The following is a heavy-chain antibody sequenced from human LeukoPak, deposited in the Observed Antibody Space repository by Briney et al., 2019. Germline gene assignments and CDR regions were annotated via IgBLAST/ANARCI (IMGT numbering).Heavy chain of an antibody. Sequence: PGGSLRLSCAASGFTLSSNYMSWVRQAPGKGLEWVSVIYSGGSTYYADSVKGRFTISRDNSKNTLYLQMNSLRAEDTAVYYCASGNFWSGYWNYWGQGTLVTVSS. V-gene: IGHV3-66*01. CDR3: ASGNFWSGYWNY. J-gene: IGHJ4*02. CDR1: GFTLSSNY. D-gene: IGHD3-3*01. CDR2: IYSGGST.